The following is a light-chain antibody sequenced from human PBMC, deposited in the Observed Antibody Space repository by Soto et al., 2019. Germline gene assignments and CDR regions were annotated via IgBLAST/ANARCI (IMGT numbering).Light chain of an antibody. Sequence: DIQMTQSPCTLSASVGDRVTITCWASQSISSWLAWYQQKPGKAPKLLIYDASSLESGVPSRFSGSGSGTEFTLTISSLQPDDFATDYCQQYNSYPGYTLGQGTKLEIK. CDR2: DAS. CDR1: QSISSW. CDR3: QQYNSYPGYT. J-gene: IGKJ2*01. V-gene: IGKV1-5*01.